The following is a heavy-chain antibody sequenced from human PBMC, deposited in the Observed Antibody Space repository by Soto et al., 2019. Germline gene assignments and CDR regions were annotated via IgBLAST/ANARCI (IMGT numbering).Heavy chain of an antibody. J-gene: IGHJ4*02. CDR1: GISVSTSDYY. Sequence: QLQLQESGPGLVKPSETLSLTCTVSGISVSTSDYYWGWVRQPPGKGLDWIGNIYYSGSTFYNPSLRSRVTLSVDTSKNQFSLRVNSVTAADAXXXXCAGFVVPASRNSDFDYWGQGTL. CDR3: AGFVVPASRNSDFDY. V-gene: IGHV4-39*01. D-gene: IGHD2-15*01. CDR2: IYYSGST.